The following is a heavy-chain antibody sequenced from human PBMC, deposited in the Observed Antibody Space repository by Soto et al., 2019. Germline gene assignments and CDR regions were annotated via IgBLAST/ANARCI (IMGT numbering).Heavy chain of an antibody. CDR3: ASHAGYCSSTSCYGFDY. CDR2: IYYSGST. Sequence: SETLSLTCTVSGGSISSYYWSWIRQPPGKGLEWIGYIYYSGSTNYNPSLKSRVTISVDTSKNQFSLKLSSVTAADTAVYYCASHAGYCSSTSCYGFDYWGQGTLVTVSS. D-gene: IGHD2-2*01. CDR1: GGSISSYY. J-gene: IGHJ4*02. V-gene: IGHV4-59*08.